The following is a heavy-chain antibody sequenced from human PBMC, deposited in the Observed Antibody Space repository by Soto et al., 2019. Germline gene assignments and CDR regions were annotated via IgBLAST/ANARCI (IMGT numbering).Heavy chain of an antibody. D-gene: IGHD5-12*01. J-gene: IGHJ6*02. CDR2: ISSSSSTI. CDR3: ARVTSWYSGYDYYYGMDV. V-gene: IGHV3-48*01. CDR1: GVSVGRSQ. Sequence: GGSLRLSCAASGVSVGRSQMSWVRQAPGEGLEWVSYISSSSSTIYYADSVKGRFTISRDNAKNSLYLQMNSLRAEDTAVYYCARVTSWYSGYDYYYGMDVWGQGTTVTVSS.